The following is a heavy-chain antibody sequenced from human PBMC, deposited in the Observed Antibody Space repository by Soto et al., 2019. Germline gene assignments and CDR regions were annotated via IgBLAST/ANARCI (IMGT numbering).Heavy chain of an antibody. J-gene: IGHJ4*02. CDR1: GFTFSSYW. CDR2: VSSDGSST. Sequence: EVQLVESGGGLVQPGESLRLSCAASGFTFSSYWMHWIRQAPGKGLVWVARVSSDGSSTVYANSVTGRLTISRDNAKNTLYLQMNSMGDEDTAVYYCARGLPNFSSFDSWGQGTLVTVSS. V-gene: IGHV3-74*01. D-gene: IGHD5-12*01. CDR3: ARGLPNFSSFDS.